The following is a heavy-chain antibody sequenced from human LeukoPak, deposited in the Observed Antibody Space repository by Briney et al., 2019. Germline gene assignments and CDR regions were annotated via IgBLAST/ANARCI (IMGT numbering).Heavy chain of an antibody. CDR3: ALENYYDSGGSSKAFDY. V-gene: IGHV1-2*02. CDR1: GYTFTAKF. Sequence: ASVKVSCKASGYTFTAKFLHWLRQAPGQGLEWMGGIEPKSGVTVYGQKFRGRVTVTRDTSVSTAYMEVSGLRSDDTAFYYCALENYYDSGGSSKAFDYWGQGTLVTVSS. J-gene: IGHJ4*02. CDR2: IEPKSGVT. D-gene: IGHD3-22*01.